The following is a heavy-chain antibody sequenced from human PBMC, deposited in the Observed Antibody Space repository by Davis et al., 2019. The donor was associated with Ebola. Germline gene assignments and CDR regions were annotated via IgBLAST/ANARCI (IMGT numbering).Heavy chain of an antibody. V-gene: IGHV1-69*13. CDR2: IIPVFGIP. Sequence: SVKVSCKASGGTFSSYAISWVRQAPRQGLDWMGGIIPVFGIPKYAQKFQGRVTITADESTSTAYMELSSLRSEDTAVYYCARGELELPFDYWGQGTLVTVSS. J-gene: IGHJ4*02. CDR1: GGTFSSYA. D-gene: IGHD1-7*01. CDR3: ARGELELPFDY.